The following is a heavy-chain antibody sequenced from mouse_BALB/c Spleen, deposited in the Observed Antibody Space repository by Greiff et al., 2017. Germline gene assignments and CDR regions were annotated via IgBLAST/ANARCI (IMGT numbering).Heavy chain of an antibody. CDR3: ARPYYGYVPFAY. CDR1: GFTFSSYT. CDR2: ISNGGGST. V-gene: IGHV5-12-2*01. Sequence: EVQGVESGGGLVQPGGSLKLSCAASGFTFSSYTMSWVRQTPEKRLEWVAYISNGGGSTYYPDTVKGRFTISRDNAKNTLYLQMSSLKSEDTAMYYCARPYYGYVPFAYWGQGTLVTVSA. D-gene: IGHD1-2*01. J-gene: IGHJ3*01.